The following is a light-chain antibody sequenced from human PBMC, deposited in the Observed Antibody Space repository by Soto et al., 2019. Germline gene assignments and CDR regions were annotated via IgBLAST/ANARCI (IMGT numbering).Light chain of an antibody. Sequence: EIVMTQSPATLSVSPGERATLSCRASQSVSGNLAWYQQKPGQAPRLLIYGASTRATAIPARFSGSGSGTEFTLTISRLQSEDFVVYYCQQYNNWPPAFGQGTKVEIK. CDR2: GAS. V-gene: IGKV3-15*01. J-gene: IGKJ1*01. CDR1: QSVSGN. CDR3: QQYNNWPPA.